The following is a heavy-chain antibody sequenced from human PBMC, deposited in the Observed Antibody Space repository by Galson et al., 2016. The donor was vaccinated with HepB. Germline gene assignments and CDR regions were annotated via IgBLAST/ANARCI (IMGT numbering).Heavy chain of an antibody. CDR1: GGSISSNNW. V-gene: IGHV4-4*02. CDR2: VYHSGGT. J-gene: IGHJ4*02. Sequence: SETLSLTCTVSGGSISSNNWWTWVRQPPGKGLEWIGEVYHSGGTNYTPSLKSRLTMSLDKSTNQFSLKLSSVTAADTAMYYCARRGVYYSGSGELAREVSPPFYDWGQGTLVTVSS. D-gene: IGHD3-10*01. CDR3: ARRGVYYSGSGELAREVSPPFYD.